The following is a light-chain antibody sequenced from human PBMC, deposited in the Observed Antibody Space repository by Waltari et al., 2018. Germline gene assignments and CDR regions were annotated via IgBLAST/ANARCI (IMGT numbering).Light chain of an antibody. CDR3: YSYAGSNNYV. J-gene: IGLJ1*01. Sequence: QSALTQPPSAPGSPGQSVTISCTGTSSVVGDSNYVSWYQQHPGKAPKLMIYEVTKRPSGVPDRFSGSKSGNTASLTVSGLQAEDEADYYCYSYAGSNNYVFGTGTKVTVL. CDR1: SSVVGDSNY. V-gene: IGLV2-8*01. CDR2: EVT.